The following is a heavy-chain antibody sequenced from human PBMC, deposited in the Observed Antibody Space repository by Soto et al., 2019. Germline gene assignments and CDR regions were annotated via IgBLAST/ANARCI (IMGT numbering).Heavy chain of an antibody. CDR2: TYYRSKWYN. CDR1: GDSVSSNSAA. Sequence: SQTLSLTCAIPGDSVSSNSAAWNWIRQSPSRGLEWLGRTYYRSKWYNDYAVSVKSRITINPDTSKNQFSLQLNSVTPEDTAVYYCARGRGIAAAENYYGMDVWGQGTTVTVSS. D-gene: IGHD6-13*01. J-gene: IGHJ6*02. CDR3: ARGRGIAAAENYYGMDV. V-gene: IGHV6-1*01.